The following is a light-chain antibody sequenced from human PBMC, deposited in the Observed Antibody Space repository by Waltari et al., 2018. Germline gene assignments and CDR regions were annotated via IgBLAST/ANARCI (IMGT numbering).Light chain of an antibody. V-gene: IGKV1-5*03. CDR3: QQDNSYSPGLT. J-gene: IGKJ4*01. Sequence: DIHLTQSPSPLSASVADRVTITCRASQSILTWLAWYQQKPGKAPNRLIFKASTLRSGVPPRFSGTGYATEFTLTISSMQPDDFATYYCQQDNSYSPGLTFGGGTKVEIK. CDR1: QSILTW. CDR2: KAS.